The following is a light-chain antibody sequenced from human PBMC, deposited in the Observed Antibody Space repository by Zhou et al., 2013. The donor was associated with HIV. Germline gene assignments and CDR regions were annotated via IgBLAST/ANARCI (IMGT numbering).Light chain of an antibody. CDR3: QQSYSAPRYT. V-gene: IGKV1-39*01. CDR1: QSISSY. CDR2: AAS. J-gene: IGKJ2*01. Sequence: DIQMTQSPSSLSASVGDRVTITCRASQSISSYLNWYQQKPGKAPKLLIYAASSLQGGVPSRFSGSGSGTGFTLTISSLQPEDSATYYCQQSYSAPRYTFGQGTKLEIK.